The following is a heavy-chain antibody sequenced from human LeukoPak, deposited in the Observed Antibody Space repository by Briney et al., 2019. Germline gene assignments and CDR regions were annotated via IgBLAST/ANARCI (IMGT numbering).Heavy chain of an antibody. CDR1: GFTFGDYT. J-gene: IGHJ5*02. CDR2: IRTKAFGGTP. Sequence: GGSLRLSCTTSGFTFGDYTMSWFRQAPGKGLEWVGFIRTKAFGGTPEYAASVKGRFTISRDDSTSIAYLQMNSLKTEDTAVYYCSRGAAAGITGWFDPWGQGTLVTDSS. V-gene: IGHV3-49*03. D-gene: IGHD6-13*01. CDR3: SRGAAAGITGWFDP.